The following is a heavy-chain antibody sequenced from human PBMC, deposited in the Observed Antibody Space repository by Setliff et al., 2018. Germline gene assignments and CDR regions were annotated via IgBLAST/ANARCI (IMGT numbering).Heavy chain of an antibody. D-gene: IGHD6-13*01. CDR2: INTGGGSA. CDR3: ARGGMAAAGRKGVFEY. Sequence: GASVKVSCKTSGYSFTRYYMHWVRQAPGQGLEWMGIINTGGGSASYEQKFQGRVTMTSDTSTSTVYMEVNSVTSEDTAMYFCARGGMAAAGRKGVFEYWGQGSQVTVSS. CDR1: GYSFTRYY. V-gene: IGHV1-46*01. J-gene: IGHJ4*02.